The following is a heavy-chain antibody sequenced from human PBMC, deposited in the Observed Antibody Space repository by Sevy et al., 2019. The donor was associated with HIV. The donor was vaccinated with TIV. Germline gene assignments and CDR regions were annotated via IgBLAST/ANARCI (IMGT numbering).Heavy chain of an antibody. Sequence: GGSLRLSCAASGFSFSSYAMHWVRQAPGKGLEWVAEISYDGSNKYYADSVKGRFTISRDNSKNTLYRQMNSLRAEDTAVYFCWGEDYYFFMDVWGQGTTVTVSS. CDR3: WGEDYYFFMDV. V-gene: IGHV3-30*04. CDR2: ISYDGSNK. CDR1: GFSFSSYA. J-gene: IGHJ6*02.